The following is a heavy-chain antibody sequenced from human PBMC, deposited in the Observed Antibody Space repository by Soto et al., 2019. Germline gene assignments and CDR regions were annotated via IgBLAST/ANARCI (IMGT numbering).Heavy chain of an antibody. Sequence: GGSLRLSCAASGFTFSSYGMHWVRQAPGKGLEWVAVIWYDGSNKYYADSVKGRFTISRDNSKNTLYLQMNSLRAEDTAVYYCARDPAAVTYCGGDCYPVYFQHWGQGTLVTVSS. D-gene: IGHD2-21*02. CDR2: IWYDGSNK. J-gene: IGHJ1*01. CDR1: GFTFSSYG. CDR3: ARDPAAVTYCGGDCYPVYFQH. V-gene: IGHV3-33*01.